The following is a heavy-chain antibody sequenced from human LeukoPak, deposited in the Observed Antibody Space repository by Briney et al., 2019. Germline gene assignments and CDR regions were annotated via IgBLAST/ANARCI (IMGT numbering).Heavy chain of an antibody. Sequence: GESLKISCKHSGYSFTSYCIAWVRQMPGEGLEWMGIICPGDSDARYSPSFQGQVTISADKSISATYLQWSSLKASDTAMYYCARGGYYYDSGGAKEYYFDYWGQGTLVTVSS. CDR3: ARGGYYYDSGGAKEYYFDY. CDR2: ICPGDSDA. V-gene: IGHV5-51*01. D-gene: IGHD3-22*01. CDR1: GYSFTSYC. J-gene: IGHJ4*02.